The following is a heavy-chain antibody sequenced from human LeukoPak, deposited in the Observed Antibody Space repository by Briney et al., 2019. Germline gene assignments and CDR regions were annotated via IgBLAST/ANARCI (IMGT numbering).Heavy chain of an antibody. D-gene: IGHD1-26*01. V-gene: IGHV1-24*01. J-gene: IGHJ4*02. CDR1: GYTLTELS. CDR3: ATDPIVGATGGLGY. CDR2: FDPEDGET. Sequence: ASVKVSCKVSGYTLTELSMHWVRQAPGEGLEWMGGFDPEDGETIYAQKFQGRVTMTEDTSTDTAYMELSSLRSEDTAVYYCATDPIVGATGGLGYWGQGTLVTVSS.